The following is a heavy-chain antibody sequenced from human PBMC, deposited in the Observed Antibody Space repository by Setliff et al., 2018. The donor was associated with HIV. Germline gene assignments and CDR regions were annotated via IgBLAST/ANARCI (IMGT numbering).Heavy chain of an antibody. Sequence: QPGGSLRLSCSASGFTFSSYWMHWVRQAPGKGLVWVSRIETDGTSTTYADSVKGRFTISRDNAKNTLYLHMNSLRTEDTAVYYCARGENSGSYLWGQGTLVTVSS. D-gene: IGHD1-26*01. CDR2: IETDGTST. CDR3: ARGENSGSYL. CDR1: GFTFSSYW. J-gene: IGHJ4*02. V-gene: IGHV3-74*01.